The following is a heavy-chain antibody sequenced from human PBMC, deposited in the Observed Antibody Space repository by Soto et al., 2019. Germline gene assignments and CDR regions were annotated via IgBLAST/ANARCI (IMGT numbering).Heavy chain of an antibody. CDR2: IYWDDDK. Sequence: QITLKESGPTLVKPTQTLTLTCTFSGFSLSTSGVGVGWIRQPPGTALEWLALIYWDDDKRYSPSLKSRLTITKDTSKTQVVLTMTNMDPVDTATYYCAHSLFDWLFGMGWFDPWGQGTLVTVSS. CDR1: GFSLSTSGVG. J-gene: IGHJ5*02. V-gene: IGHV2-5*02. CDR3: AHSLFDWLFGMGWFDP. D-gene: IGHD3-9*01.